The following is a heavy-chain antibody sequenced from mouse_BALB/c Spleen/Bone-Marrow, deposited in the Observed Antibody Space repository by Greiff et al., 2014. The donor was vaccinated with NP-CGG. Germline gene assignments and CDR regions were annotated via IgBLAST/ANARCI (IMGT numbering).Heavy chain of an antibody. CDR3: AHDAPFTY. J-gene: IGHJ3*01. CDR1: GFNIKDTF. D-gene: IGHD2-3*01. V-gene: IGHV14-3*02. CDR2: IDPASGNT. Sequence: AQLKESGADLVKPGASVKLSCATSGFNIKDTFMHWVKQRPEQGLEWIGRIDPASGNTKYDPKFQGKATITADTSSNKVSLQLSGLTSEDTAVYYCAHDAPFTYWGQGTLVTVSA.